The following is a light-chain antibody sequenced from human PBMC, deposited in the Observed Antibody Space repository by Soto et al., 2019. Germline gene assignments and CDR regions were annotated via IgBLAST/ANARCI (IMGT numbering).Light chain of an antibody. CDR1: QGISNY. V-gene: IGKV1-27*01. CDR3: QKYNYAPRT. Sequence: DIEMTQSPSSLSASVGDRVTITCRASQGISNYLAWYQQKPGKVPMLLIYAASTLQSGVPSRCSGSGSGTDFTITISRLPPEDVATYYCQKYNYAPRTFGPGTKVDIK. J-gene: IGKJ3*01. CDR2: AAS.